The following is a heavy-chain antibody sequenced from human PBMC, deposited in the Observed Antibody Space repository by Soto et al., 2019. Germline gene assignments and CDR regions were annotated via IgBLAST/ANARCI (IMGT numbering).Heavy chain of an antibody. CDR1: GGSISSYY. D-gene: IGHD6-19*01. CDR2: IYYSGST. V-gene: IGHV4-59*01. J-gene: IGHJ3*02. Sequence: PSETLSLTCTVSGGSISSYYWSWIRQPPGKGLEWIGYIYYSGSTNYNPSLKSRVTISVDTSKNQFSLKLSSVTAADTAVYYCARVLGSGWCDAFDIWGQGTMVTVSS. CDR3: ARVLGSGWCDAFDI.